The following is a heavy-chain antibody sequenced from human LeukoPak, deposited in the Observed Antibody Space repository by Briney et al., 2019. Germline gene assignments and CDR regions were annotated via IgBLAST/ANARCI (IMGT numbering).Heavy chain of an antibody. D-gene: IGHD3-9*01. J-gene: IGHJ5*02. CDR2: MNPNSGNT. CDR3: ARAPLRYFDWPISPWEPDNWFDP. CDR1: GYTFTGYY. V-gene: IGHV1-8*02. Sequence: ASVKVSCKASGYTFTGYYMHWVRQAPGQGLEWMGWMNPNSGNTGYAQKFQGRVTMTRNTSISTAYMELSSLRSEDTAVYYCARAPLRYFDWPISPWEPDNWFDPWGQGTLVTVSS.